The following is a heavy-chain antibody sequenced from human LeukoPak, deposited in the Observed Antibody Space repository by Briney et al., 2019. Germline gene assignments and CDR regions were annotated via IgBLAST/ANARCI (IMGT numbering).Heavy chain of an antibody. CDR1: GDSISSGGYY. CDR3: ARRKFYDRSGYYYFDH. Sequence: SETLSLTCTVSGDSISSGGYYWTWIRQHPGKGLEWIGYISYSGTTYYNPSLQSRVIISLDTPKNQLSLRLDSVTAADTAVYYCARRKFYDRSGYYYFDHWGQGTLVTVSS. V-gene: IGHV4-31*03. J-gene: IGHJ4*02. CDR2: ISYSGTT. D-gene: IGHD3-22*01.